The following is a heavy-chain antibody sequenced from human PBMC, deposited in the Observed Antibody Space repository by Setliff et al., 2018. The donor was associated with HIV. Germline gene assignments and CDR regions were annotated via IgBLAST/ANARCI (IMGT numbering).Heavy chain of an antibody. CDR3: ARERSALLWKNWFDP. Sequence: SETLSLTCTVSGGSISSYYWSWIRPPAGKGLEWIGRIYTSGSTNYNPSLKSRVTMSVDTSKNQFSLKLSSVTAADTAVYYCARERSALLWKNWFDPWGQGTLVTVSS. D-gene: IGHD3-10*01. CDR1: GGSISSYY. V-gene: IGHV4-4*07. CDR2: IYTSGST. J-gene: IGHJ5*02.